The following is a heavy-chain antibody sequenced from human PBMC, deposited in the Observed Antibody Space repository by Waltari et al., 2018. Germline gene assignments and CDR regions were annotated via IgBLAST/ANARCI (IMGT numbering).Heavy chain of an antibody. V-gene: IGHV3-23*04. D-gene: IGHD3-22*01. J-gene: IGHJ5*02. CDR2: ISGRGGST. CDR3: AKDEGIVKPRGWFDP. Sequence: EVQLVESGGGLVQPGGSLRLSCAASGFTFSSYAMSWVRQAPGKGLAWVSAISGRGGSTYHADSVRGAFPISRSNSNITLDLQMNSLRAEDTSVYYCAKDEGIVKPRGWFDPWGQGTLVTVSS. CDR1: GFTFSSYA.